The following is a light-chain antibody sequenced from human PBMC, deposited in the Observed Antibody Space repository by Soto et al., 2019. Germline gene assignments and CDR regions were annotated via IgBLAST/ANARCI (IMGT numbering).Light chain of an antibody. Sequence: DIQMTQSPSTLSASVGDRVTITCRASQSISSWLDWYQQKPGKAPKLLIYKASSLESGVPSRFSGSGSGTEFTLTISSLQPDDFAAYYCQQYNGYSPWTFGQGTQVEIK. V-gene: IGKV1-5*03. CDR2: KAS. CDR1: QSISSW. CDR3: QQYNGYSPWT. J-gene: IGKJ1*01.